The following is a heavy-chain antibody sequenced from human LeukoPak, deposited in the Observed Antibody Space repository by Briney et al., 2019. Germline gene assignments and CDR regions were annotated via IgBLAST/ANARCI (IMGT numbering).Heavy chain of an antibody. J-gene: IGHJ4*02. CDR3: TTVDLYDFWSGQYYFDY. CDR2: IKSKTDGGTT. V-gene: IGHV3-15*01. CDR1: GFTFSNAW. Sequence: PGGSLRLSCAASGFTFSNAWMSWVRQAPGKGLEWVGGIKSKTDGGTTDYAAPVKGRYTISRDDSKHTLYLQMNSLKTEDTAVYYCTTVDLYDFWSGQYYFDYWGQGTLVTVSS. D-gene: IGHD3-3*01.